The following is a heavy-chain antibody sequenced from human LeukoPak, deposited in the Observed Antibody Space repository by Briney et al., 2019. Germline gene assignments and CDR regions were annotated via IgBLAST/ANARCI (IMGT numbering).Heavy chain of an antibody. V-gene: IGHV3-30-3*01. CDR1: GFTFSSYA. D-gene: IGHD3-22*01. CDR3: AKAGSYYYDSSGYPDAFDI. CDR2: ISYDGSNK. J-gene: IGHJ3*02. Sequence: GGSLRLSCAASGFTFSSYAMHWVRQAPGKGLEWVAVISYDGSNKYYADSVKGRFTISRDNSKNTLYLQMNSLRAEDTAVYYCAKAGSYYYDSSGYPDAFDIWGQGTMVTVSS.